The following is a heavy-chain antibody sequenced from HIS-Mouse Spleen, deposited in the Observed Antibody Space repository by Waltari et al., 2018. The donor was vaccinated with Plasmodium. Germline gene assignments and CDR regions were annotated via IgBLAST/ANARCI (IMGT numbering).Heavy chain of an antibody. D-gene: IGHD7-27*01. V-gene: IGHV1-2*02. CDR2: INPNSCGT. J-gene: IGHJ4*02. Sequence: QVQLVQSGAEVKKPGASVKVSCKASGYTFTGSYMHWVRQAPGQGLEWMGWINPNSCGTNYAQKFQGSVTMTRDTSISTAYMELSSLRSDDTAVYYCARASNWGSGGGIDYWGQGTLVTVSS. CDR3: ARASNWGSGGGIDY. CDR1: GYTFTGSY.